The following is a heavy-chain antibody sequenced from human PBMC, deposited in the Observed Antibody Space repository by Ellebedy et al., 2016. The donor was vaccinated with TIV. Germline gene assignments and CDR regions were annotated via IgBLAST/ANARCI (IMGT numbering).Heavy chain of an antibody. CDR1: GGTFSSYA. V-gene: IGHV1-69*13. J-gene: IGHJ5*02. CDR3: ARWGPPMRAYGDLNWFDP. CDR2: IISIFGTA. D-gene: IGHD4-17*01. Sequence: AASVKVSCKASGGTFSSYAISWVRQAPGQGLEWMGGIISIFGTANYAQKFQGRVTITAAESTSTAYMELSSLRSEDTAVYYCARWGPPMRAYGDLNWFDPWGQGTLVTVSS.